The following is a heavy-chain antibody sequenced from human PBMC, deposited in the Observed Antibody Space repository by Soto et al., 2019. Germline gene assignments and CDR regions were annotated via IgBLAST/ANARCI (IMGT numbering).Heavy chain of an antibody. Sequence: QLQLQESGPGLVKPSETLSLTCTVSGGSISSISYYWGWIRQPPGKGLEWIGSVYYSGSTYYNPSRKSRVTISVYTSKNPFSRQLSCVTAADTAVYYCACGDGDYGSYLYFYLCGRGHQVTASS. J-gene: IGHJ2*01. D-gene: IGHD4-17*01. CDR2: VYYSGST. CDR3: ACGDGDYGSYLYFYL. V-gene: IGHV4-39*01. CDR1: GGSISSISYY.